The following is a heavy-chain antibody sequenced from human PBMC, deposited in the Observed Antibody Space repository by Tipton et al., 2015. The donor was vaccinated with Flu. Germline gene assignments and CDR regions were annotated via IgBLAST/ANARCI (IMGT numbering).Heavy chain of an antibody. Sequence: QLVQSGAEVKKPGASVNISCKASGYTFNRFYLHWVRQAPGQGLEWLGVIDPRSGGTTYSEKLQGRVTMTTDTSTAAVYMDLRSLRSEDTATYYCVRFSGGGERAAFDVWAQRTMVTVSS. CDR1: GYTFNRFY. J-gene: IGHJ3*01. V-gene: IGHV1-46*02. CDR2: IDPRSGGT. D-gene: IGHD2-15*01. CDR3: VRFSGGGERAAFDV.